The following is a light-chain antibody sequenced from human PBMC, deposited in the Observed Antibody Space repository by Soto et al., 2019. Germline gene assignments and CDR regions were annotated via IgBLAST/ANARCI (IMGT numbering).Light chain of an antibody. Sequence: DIVMTQSPDSLAVSLGERATINCKSSQSVFYSSNNKNYFAWYQQKPGQPPKLLIYWASTRESGVPDRFSGSGSGTDFTLTISRLQAEDVAVYYCQQYYNTPYTFGQGTKLEIK. CDR1: QSVFYSSNNKNY. CDR3: QQYYNTPYT. J-gene: IGKJ2*01. V-gene: IGKV4-1*01. CDR2: WAS.